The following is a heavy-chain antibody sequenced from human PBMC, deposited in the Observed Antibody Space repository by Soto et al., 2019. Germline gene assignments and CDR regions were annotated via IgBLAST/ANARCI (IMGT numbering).Heavy chain of an antibody. CDR2: IYSGGST. CDR3: ARARIAARMPYGMDV. Sequence: PGGSLRLSCAASGFTVSSNYMSWVRQAPGKGLEWVSVIYSGGSTYYADSVKGRFTISRDNSKNTLYLQMNSLRAEDTAVYYCARARIAARMPYGMDVWCQGTTVTVSS. J-gene: IGHJ6*02. CDR1: GFTVSSNY. V-gene: IGHV3-53*01. D-gene: IGHD6-6*01.